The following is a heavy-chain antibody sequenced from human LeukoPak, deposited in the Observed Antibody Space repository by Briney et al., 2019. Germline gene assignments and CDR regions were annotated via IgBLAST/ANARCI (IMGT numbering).Heavy chain of an antibody. CDR3: ARYYDFWSGYYTGWFDP. V-gene: IGHV1-18*01. CDR2: ICAYNGNT. CDR1: RYSFTRYG. Sequence: AAVKVSCEASRYSFTRYGISWVRPAPGQGLGRMGWICAYNGNTNYAQKLQGRVTMTTDTSTSTAYMELRSLRSDDTAVYYCARYYDFWSGYYTGWFDPWGQGTLVTVSS. D-gene: IGHD3-3*01. J-gene: IGHJ5*02.